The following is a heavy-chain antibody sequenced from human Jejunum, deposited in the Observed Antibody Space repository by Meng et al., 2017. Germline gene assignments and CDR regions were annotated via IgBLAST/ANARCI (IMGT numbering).Heavy chain of an antibody. Sequence: QLVGAGGGLVQPGGSLRPSCAAFGFPFSTYSMHWVRQAPGKGLVWVSQIKPDGNTISYADSVRGRFTISRDNAKSTLYLEMNSLRAEDAAVYYCARDNDWVVWDYWGRGTLVTVAS. CDR2: IKPDGNTI. J-gene: IGHJ4*01. D-gene: IGHD1-1*01. CDR3: ARDNDWVVWDY. CDR1: GFPFSTYS. V-gene: IGHV3-74*01.